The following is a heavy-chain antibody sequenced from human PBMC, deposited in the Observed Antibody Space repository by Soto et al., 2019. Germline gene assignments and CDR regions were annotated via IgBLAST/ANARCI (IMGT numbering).Heavy chain of an antibody. V-gene: IGHV3-23*01. J-gene: IGHJ6*03. CDR2: ISGSGGST. CDR3: AKEGGYSGDGYYYYYMDV. D-gene: IGHD5-12*01. Sequence: VQLLESGGGLVQPGGSLRLSCAASGFTFSSYAMSWVRQAPGKGLEWVSAISGSGGSTYYADSVKGRFTISRDNSKNTLYLQMNSLRAEDTAVYYCAKEGGYSGDGYYYYYMDVWGKGTTVTVSS. CDR1: GFTFSSYA.